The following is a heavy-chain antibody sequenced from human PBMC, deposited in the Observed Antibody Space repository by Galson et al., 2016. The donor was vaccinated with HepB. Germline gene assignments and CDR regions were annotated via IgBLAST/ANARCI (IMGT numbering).Heavy chain of an antibody. CDR3: AREPLKPTLKSAGSY. Sequence: SVKVSCKASGYTFTNYYIYWVRQAPGQGLEWMGKINPSGGTTNSAQKFQGRLTMTRDTSTNTVYMELSSLRSEDTGMYYRAREPLKPTLKSAGSYWGQGTLVTVSS. V-gene: IGHV1-46*01. J-gene: IGHJ4*02. CDR1: GYTFTNYY. D-gene: IGHD4-17*01. CDR2: INPSGGTT.